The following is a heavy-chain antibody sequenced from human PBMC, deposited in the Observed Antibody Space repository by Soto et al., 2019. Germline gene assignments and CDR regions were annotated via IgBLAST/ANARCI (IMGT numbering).Heavy chain of an antibody. D-gene: IGHD3-22*01. CDR1: GFTFSSYA. J-gene: IGHJ6*02. V-gene: IGHV3-23*01. CDR3: AIAYYDSSGYPYYYYYGMDV. CDR2: ISGSGGST. Sequence: LRLSCAASGFTFSSYAMSWVRQAPGKGLEWVSAISGSGGSTYYADSVKGRFTISRDNSKNTLYLQMNSLRAEDTAVYYCAIAYYDSSGYPYYYYYGMDVWGQGTTVTVSS.